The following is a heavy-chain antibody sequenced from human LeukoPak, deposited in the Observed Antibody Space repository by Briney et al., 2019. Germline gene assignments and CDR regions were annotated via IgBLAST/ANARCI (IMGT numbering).Heavy chain of an antibody. CDR2: INPNSGGT. CDR1: GYTFTGYY. Sequence: ASVKVSCKASGYTFTGYYMHWVRQAPGQGLEWMGRINPNSGGTNYAQRFQGRVTMTRDTSISTAYMELSRLRSDDTAVYYCARDPGKAAGPAGVGGDYWGQGTLVTVSS. J-gene: IGHJ4*02. D-gene: IGHD6-13*01. V-gene: IGHV1-2*06. CDR3: ARDPGKAAGPAGVGGDY.